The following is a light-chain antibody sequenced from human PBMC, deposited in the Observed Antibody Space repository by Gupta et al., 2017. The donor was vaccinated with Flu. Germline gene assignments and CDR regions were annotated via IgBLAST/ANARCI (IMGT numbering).Light chain of an antibody. V-gene: IGKV3-20*01. J-gene: IGKJ3*01. CDR1: PSVSSSY. Sequence: EIVLTQSPGTLSLSPEERATLSCRASPSVSSSYLAWYQQKPGQAPRLLIYGASSRSTGIPDRFSGSASGTDFTLTISIRDPEDFAVYYCQQYGSSVFTFGHGTKVDIK. CDR2: GAS. CDR3: QQYGSSVFT.